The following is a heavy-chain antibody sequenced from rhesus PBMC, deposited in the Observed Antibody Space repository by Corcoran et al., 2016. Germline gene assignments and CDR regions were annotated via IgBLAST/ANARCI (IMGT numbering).Heavy chain of an antibody. CDR1: GFSLTTSGMG. D-gene: IGHD1-44*01. CDR2: IYWDDDK. CDR3: ARGYSGNYGLDS. V-gene: IGHV2-174*01. J-gene: IGHJ6*01. Sequence: QVTLKESGPALVKPTQTLTLTCTFSGFSLTTSGMGVGWIRQPPGKALEWLALIYWDDDKRYSTSLKSMLTISKDTSKNQVVLTMTNMDPVDTATYYCARGYSGNYGLDSWGQGVVVTVSS.